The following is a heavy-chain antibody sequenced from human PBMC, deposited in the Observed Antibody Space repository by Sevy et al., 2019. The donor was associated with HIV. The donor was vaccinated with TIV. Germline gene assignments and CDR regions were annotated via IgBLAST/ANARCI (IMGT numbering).Heavy chain of an antibody. J-gene: IGHJ4*02. CDR2: INPGNGNT. Sequence: ASVKVSCKASGYTFTSYAIHWVRQAPGQRLEWMGWINPGNGNTKYSQKFQGRVTITRDTSASTTYMELRSLRSEDTAVDYCARSVIPTAIFDYWGRGTLVTVSS. D-gene: IGHD2-2*01. CDR1: GYTFTSYA. CDR3: ARSVIPTAIFDY. V-gene: IGHV1-3*01.